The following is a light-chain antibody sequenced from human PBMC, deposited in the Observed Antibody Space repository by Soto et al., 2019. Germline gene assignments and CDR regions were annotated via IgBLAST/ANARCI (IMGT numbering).Light chain of an antibody. V-gene: IGKV3-15*01. CDR1: QNICTN. Sequence: EILMTHSPATLSVSPGERAILSCRASQNICTNLVWYQQKPGQAPTLLLYGASTRATGVPARFSGSGSGTYFALTFRRLHSEYFAVYYCQQDYNWALFGLGLGAKGDIK. CDR3: QQDYNWALFG. CDR2: GAS. J-gene: IGKJ3*01.